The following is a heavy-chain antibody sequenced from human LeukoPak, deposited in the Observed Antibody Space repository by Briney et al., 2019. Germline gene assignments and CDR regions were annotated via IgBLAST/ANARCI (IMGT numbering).Heavy chain of an antibody. CDR3: ATNSPLAVGDHNTQYYGMDV. CDR2: FDPEDGET. V-gene: IGHV1-24*01. Sequence: ASVKVSCKVSGYTLTELSMHWVRQAPGKGLEWMGGFDPEDGETIYAQKFQGRVIMTEDTSTDTAYMELSSLRSEDTAVYYCATNSPLAVGDHNTQYYGMDVWGQGTTVTVSS. J-gene: IGHJ6*02. CDR1: GYTLTELS. D-gene: IGHD3-16*01.